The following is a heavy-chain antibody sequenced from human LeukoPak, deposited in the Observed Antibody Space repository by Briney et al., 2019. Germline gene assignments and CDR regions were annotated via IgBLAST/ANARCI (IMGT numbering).Heavy chain of an antibody. V-gene: IGHV1-18*01. J-gene: IGHJ3*02. CDR1: GYTFTEYD. CDR2: ISPYIGNT. CDR3: ARDHPRYCSGGSCYSDAFDI. Sequence: ASVKVSCKASGYTFTEYDIHWVRQAPGQGLEWMGWISPYIGNTYYSQKLQGRVTMTTDTSTTTAYMELRSLRSDDTGVYYCARDHPRYCSGGSCYSDAFDIWGQGTMITVSS. D-gene: IGHD2-15*01.